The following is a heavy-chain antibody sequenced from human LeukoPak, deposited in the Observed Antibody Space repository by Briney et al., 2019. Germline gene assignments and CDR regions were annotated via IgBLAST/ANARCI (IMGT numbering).Heavy chain of an antibody. CDR3: ARGQDGDHDFWSGYYNGYYYYYMDV. D-gene: IGHD3-3*01. J-gene: IGHJ6*03. CDR2: IKQDGSEK. CDR1: GFTFSSYW. V-gene: IGHV3-7*01. Sequence: GGSLRLSCAASGFTFSSYWMSWVRQAPGKGLEWVANIKQDGSEKYYVDSVKGRFTISRDNAKNSLYPQMNSLRAEDTAVYYCARGQDGDHDFWSGYYNGYYYYYMDVWGKGTTVTVSS.